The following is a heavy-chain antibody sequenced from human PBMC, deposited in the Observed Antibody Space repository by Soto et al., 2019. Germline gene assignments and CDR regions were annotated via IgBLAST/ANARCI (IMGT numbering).Heavy chain of an antibody. V-gene: IGHV1-69*13. CDR2: IIPIFGTA. CDR1: GGTFSSYA. Sequence: ASVKVSCKASGGTFSSYAISWVRQAPGQGLEWMGGIIPIFGTANYAQKFQGRVTITADESTSTAYMELSSLRSEDTAVYYCARTYGVNYYYGMDVWGQGTTVTVSS. J-gene: IGHJ6*02. D-gene: IGHD2-8*01. CDR3: ARTYGVNYYYGMDV.